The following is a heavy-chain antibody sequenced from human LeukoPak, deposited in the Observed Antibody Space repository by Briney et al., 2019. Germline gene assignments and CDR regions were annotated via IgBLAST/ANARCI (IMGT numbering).Heavy chain of an antibody. D-gene: IGHD3-3*01. Sequence: ASVKVSCKASGYTFTSYGISWVRQAPGQGLEWMGWISAYNGNTNYAQKLQGRVTMTTDTSTSTAYMELRSLRSDDTAVYYCARVLRFLSPPKNGMDVWGQGTTVTVSS. CDR1: GYTFTSYG. CDR2: ISAYNGNT. V-gene: IGHV1-18*01. J-gene: IGHJ6*02. CDR3: ARVLRFLSPPKNGMDV.